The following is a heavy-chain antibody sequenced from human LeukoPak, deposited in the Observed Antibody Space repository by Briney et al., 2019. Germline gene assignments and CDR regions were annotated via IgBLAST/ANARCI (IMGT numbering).Heavy chain of an antibody. Sequence: PSETLSLTCTVSGGSISSRNYYWGWIRQPPGKGLEWIGSIYYSGSTYYNPSLKSRVTISVDTSKNQFSLKLSFVTAADMAVYYCARGEEGYCSSTSCGRYGMDVWGQGTTVTVSS. CDR2: IYYSGST. CDR1: GGSISSRNYY. D-gene: IGHD2-2*01. V-gene: IGHV4-39*01. J-gene: IGHJ6*02. CDR3: ARGEEGYCSSTSCGRYGMDV.